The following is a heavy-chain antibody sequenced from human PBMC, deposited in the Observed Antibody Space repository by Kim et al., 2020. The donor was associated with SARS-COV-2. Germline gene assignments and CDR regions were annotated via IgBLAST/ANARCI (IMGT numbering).Heavy chain of an antibody. CDR1: GFTFSSYA. Sequence: GGSLRLSCAASGFTFSSYAMHWVRQAPGKGLECVAAISSDGGSTYYADSVKGRFTISRDNSKNTLYLQMSSLRAEDTAVYYCVKGSGYSYVGSYDYWGPGTLVTVSP. D-gene: IGHD5-18*01. J-gene: IGHJ4*01. CDR2: ISSDGGST. CDR3: VKGSGYSYVGSYDY. V-gene: IGHV3-64D*09.